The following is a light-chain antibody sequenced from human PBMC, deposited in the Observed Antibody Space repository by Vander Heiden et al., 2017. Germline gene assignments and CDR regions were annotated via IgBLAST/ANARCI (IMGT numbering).Light chain of an antibody. Sequence: HSVLTQPPSVSASPGPQVTISCSGSCSNIGNNYVAGYQQVQGTTPKILMYDNNKRPSGIPERCSGSKSGTSATMGITGLQTGDEADYYCSTWDTSLSSVVFGGGTKVTVL. CDR3: STWDTSLSSVV. V-gene: IGLV1-51*01. CDR2: DNN. J-gene: IGLJ3*02. CDR1: CSNIGNNY.